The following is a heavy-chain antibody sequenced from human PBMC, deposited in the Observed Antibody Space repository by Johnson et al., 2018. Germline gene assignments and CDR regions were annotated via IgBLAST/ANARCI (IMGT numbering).Heavy chain of an antibody. CDR1: GFTFGTYA. CDR2: IRGGGDST. J-gene: IGHJ1*01. V-gene: IGHV3-23*01. Sequence: VESGGSLRLSCAASGFTFGTYAMSWVRQTLGKGLEWVSAIRGGGDSTYYADSVKGRFTISRDNSKNTLYLQMNSLRAEDTALYYCAKGHGDWDVGVLHHWGQGTLVTVSS. CDR3: AKGHGDWDVGVLHH. D-gene: IGHD3/OR15-3a*01.